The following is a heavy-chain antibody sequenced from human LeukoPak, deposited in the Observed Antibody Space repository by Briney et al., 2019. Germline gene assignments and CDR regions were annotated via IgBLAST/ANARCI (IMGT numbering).Heavy chain of an antibody. Sequence: GGSLRLSCAASGFTFSSYAMHWVRQAPGKGLEWVAVISYDGSNKYYADSVKGRFTISRDNSKNTLYLQMNSLRAEDTAVYYCARAKNDLPFPMDVWGKGTTVTVSS. D-gene: IGHD2-21*02. CDR2: ISYDGSNK. V-gene: IGHV3-30-3*01. CDR3: ARAKNDLPFPMDV. J-gene: IGHJ6*03. CDR1: GFTFSSYA.